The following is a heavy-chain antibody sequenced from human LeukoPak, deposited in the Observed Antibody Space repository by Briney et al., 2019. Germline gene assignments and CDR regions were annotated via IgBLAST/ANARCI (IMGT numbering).Heavy chain of an antibody. J-gene: IGHJ4*02. Sequence: ASVKVSCKAFGFTFSSYGISWVRQAPGQGLEWMGWISAYNGNTNYAQKLQGRVTMTTDTSTSTAYMELRSLRSDDTAVYYCARDRYYDSSGYYDWGQGTLVTVSS. CDR3: ARDRYYDSSGYYD. CDR1: GFTFSSYG. V-gene: IGHV1-18*01. CDR2: ISAYNGNT. D-gene: IGHD3-22*01.